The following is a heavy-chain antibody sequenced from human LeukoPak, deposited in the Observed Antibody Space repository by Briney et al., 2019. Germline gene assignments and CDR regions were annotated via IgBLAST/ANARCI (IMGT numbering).Heavy chain of an antibody. J-gene: IGHJ6*02. CDR2: IIPILGIA. D-gene: IGHD1-26*01. Sequence: SVKVSCKASGGTFSSYAISWVRQAPGQGLEWMGRIIPILGIANYAQKFQGRVTITADKSTSTAYMELSSLRSEDTAVYYCARDRGGSYYYYGMDVWGQGTTVTVSS. CDR1: GGTFSSYA. V-gene: IGHV1-69*10. CDR3: ARDRGGSYYYYGMDV.